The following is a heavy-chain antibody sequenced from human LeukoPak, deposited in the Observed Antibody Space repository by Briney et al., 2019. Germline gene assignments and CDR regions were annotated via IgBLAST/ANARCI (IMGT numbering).Heavy chain of an antibody. V-gene: IGHV3-30*19. J-gene: IGHJ6*02. CDR3: ARAISSSALGYYYGMDV. CDR1: GFTFSSYG. D-gene: IGHD6-13*01. CDR2: IWYDGSNK. Sequence: GRSLRLSCAASGFTFSSYGMHWVRQAPGKGLEWVAVIWYDGSNKYYADSVKGRFTISRDNSKNTLYLQMNSLRAEDTAVYYCARAISSSALGYYYGMDVWGQGTTVTVSS.